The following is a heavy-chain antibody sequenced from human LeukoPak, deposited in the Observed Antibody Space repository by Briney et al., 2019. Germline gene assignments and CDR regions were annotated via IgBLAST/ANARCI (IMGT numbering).Heavy chain of an antibody. J-gene: IGHJ4*02. Sequence: GGSLRLSCAASGFTVSSNYMSWVRQAPGKGLEWVSVIYSGGSTYYADSVKGRFTISRDNSKNTLYLQMNSLRAEDAAVYYCARVSSAPPGLDYWGQGTLVTVSA. CDR3: ARVSSAPPGLDY. CDR2: IYSGGST. CDR1: GFTVSSNY. V-gene: IGHV3-53*01.